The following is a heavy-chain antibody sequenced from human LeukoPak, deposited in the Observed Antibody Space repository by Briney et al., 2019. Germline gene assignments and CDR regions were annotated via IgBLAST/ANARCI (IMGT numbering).Heavy chain of an antibody. Sequence: ASVKVSCKASGYTSTSYYMHWVRQAPGQGLEWMGIINPSGGSTSYAQKFQGRVTMTRDTSTSTVYMELSSLRSEDTAVYYCARDLSNYGGNSEHSGYWGQGTLVTVSS. D-gene: IGHD4-23*01. CDR3: ARDLSNYGGNSEHSGY. CDR2: INPSGGST. V-gene: IGHV1-46*01. CDR1: GYTSTSYY. J-gene: IGHJ4*02.